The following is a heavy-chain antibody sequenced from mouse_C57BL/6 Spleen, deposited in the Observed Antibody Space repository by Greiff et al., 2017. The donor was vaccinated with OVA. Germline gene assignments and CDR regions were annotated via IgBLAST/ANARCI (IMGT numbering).Heavy chain of an antibody. D-gene: IGHD3-3*01. CDR1: GYTFTSYW. V-gene: IGHV1-50*01. J-gene: IGHJ3*01. Sequence: QVQLQQPGAELVKPGASVKLSCKASGYTFTSYWMQWVKQRPGQGLEWIGEIDPSDSDTNYNQKFKGKATLTVDTSSSTAYMQLSSLTSEDSAVYYCAREGDSRFAYWGQGTLVTVSA. CDR3: AREGDSRFAY. CDR2: IDPSDSDT.